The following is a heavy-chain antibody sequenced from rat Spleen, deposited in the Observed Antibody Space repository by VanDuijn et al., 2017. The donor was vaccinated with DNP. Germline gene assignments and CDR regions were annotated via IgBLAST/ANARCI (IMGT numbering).Heavy chain of an antibody. Sequence: EVQLVESGGGLVQPGRSLKLSCAASGFTFSDYYMAWVRQAPTKGLEWVASISYDGGSTYYRDSVKGRFTISRDNAKSSLYLQMDSLRSEDTATYYCLRWNSGHFDYWGQGVMVTVSS. J-gene: IGHJ2*01. CDR2: ISYDGGST. D-gene: IGHD4-3*01. CDR1: GFTFSDYY. V-gene: IGHV5-20*01. CDR3: LRWNSGHFDY.